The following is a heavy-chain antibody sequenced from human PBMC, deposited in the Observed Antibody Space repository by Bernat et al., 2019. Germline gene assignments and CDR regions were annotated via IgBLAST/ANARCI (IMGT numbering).Heavy chain of an antibody. CDR3: ARAISATSFKVFDP. CDR2: INPTGGST. V-gene: IGHV1-46*01. CDR1: GYTFTNYY. J-gene: IGHJ5*02. Sequence: QVQLVQSGAEVKKPGASVKVSCRASGYTFTNYYMHWVRQAPGQGLEWVGIINPTGGSTTYAQKFQGRVTMTRDTSTSTVYMELSSLRSEDTAVDYCARAISATSFKVFDPWGQGTLVTVSS. D-gene: IGHD2-2*01.